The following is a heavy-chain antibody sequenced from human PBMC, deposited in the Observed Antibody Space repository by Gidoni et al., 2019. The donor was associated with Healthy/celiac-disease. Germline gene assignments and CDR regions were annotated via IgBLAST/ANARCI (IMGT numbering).Heavy chain of an antibody. V-gene: IGHV3-30*03. CDR1: GFTFSSYG. CDR3: ARYGGFDY. Sequence: QVQLVESGGGVVQPGRSLRLSCAASGFTFSSYGMHWVRQAPGTGLEWVAVISYDGSNKYYADSVKGRFTISRDNSKNTLYLQMNSLRAEDTAVYYCARYGGFDYWGQGTLVTVSS. CDR2: ISYDGSNK. J-gene: IGHJ4*02. D-gene: IGHD1-20*01.